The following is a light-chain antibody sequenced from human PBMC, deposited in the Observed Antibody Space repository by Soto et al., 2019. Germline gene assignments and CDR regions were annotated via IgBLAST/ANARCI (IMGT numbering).Light chain of an antibody. CDR1: QSVSSN. V-gene: IGKV3-15*01. Sequence: EIVMTPSPVSLSVSPAERATLSCSASQSVSSNLAWYQQKPGQAPRLLIYGASTRATGIPARFSGSGSGTEFTLTISSLQSEDFALYFCQQYNYWPPITFGQGTRLAIK. CDR3: QQYNYWPPIT. CDR2: GAS. J-gene: IGKJ5*01.